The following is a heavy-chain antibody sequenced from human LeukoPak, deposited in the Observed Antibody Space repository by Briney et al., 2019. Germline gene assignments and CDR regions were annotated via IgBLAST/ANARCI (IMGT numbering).Heavy chain of an antibody. J-gene: IGHJ4*02. CDR3: ARDFRTQLDGYSPPYHFDY. CDR2: IDSSSSHI. Sequence: GGSLRLSCAVSGITLSNYGMSWVRQAPGKGLEWVSSIDSSSSHIYHADSMEGRFTISRDNAKNSLFLQMNSLRAEDTAVYYCARDFRTQLDGYSPPYHFDYWGQGALVTVSS. CDR1: GITLSNYG. V-gene: IGHV3-21*01. D-gene: IGHD5-24*01.